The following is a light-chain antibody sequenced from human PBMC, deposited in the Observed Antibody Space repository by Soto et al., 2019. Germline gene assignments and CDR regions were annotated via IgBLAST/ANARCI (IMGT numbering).Light chain of an antibody. CDR3: TSLTTSTTML. Sequence: QSALTQPASVSGSPGQSITISCTGTSSDIGAYNFVSWYQQHPGKAPKLMLYDVNIRPSGVSNRFSGSKSGNTASLTISGLQDEDEADYYSTSLTTSTTMLFGGGTKLTVL. J-gene: IGLJ2*01. CDR2: DVN. CDR1: SSDIGAYNF. V-gene: IGLV2-14*03.